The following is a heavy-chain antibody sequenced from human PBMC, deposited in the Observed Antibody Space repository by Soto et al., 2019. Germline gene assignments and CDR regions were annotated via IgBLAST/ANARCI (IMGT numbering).Heavy chain of an antibody. CDR1: GFTFSSYS. CDR2: ISSSSSTI. V-gene: IGHV3-48*01. Sequence: EVQLVESGGGLVQPGGSLRLSCAASGFTFSSYSMNWVRQAPGKGLEWVSYISSSSSTIYYADSVKGQFTISRDNAKNSLYMQMNSLRAEDTAVYYCARETQWLNWFDPWGQGTLVTVSS. D-gene: IGHD6-19*01. CDR3: ARETQWLNWFDP. J-gene: IGHJ5*02.